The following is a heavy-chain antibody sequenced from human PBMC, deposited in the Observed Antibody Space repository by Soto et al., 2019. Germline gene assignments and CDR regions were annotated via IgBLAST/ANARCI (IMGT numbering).Heavy chain of an antibody. V-gene: IGHV1-3*01. CDR3: ARDLRSMMEASYYYYGMDV. CDR2: INAGNGNT. J-gene: IGHJ6*02. Sequence: ASVKVSCKASGYTFTSYAMHWVRQAPGQRLEWMGWINAGNGNTKYSQKFQGRVTITRDTSASTAYMELSSLRSEDTAVYYCARDLRSMMEASYYYYGMDVWGQGTTVTVS. CDR1: GYTFTSYA. D-gene: IGHD3-22*01.